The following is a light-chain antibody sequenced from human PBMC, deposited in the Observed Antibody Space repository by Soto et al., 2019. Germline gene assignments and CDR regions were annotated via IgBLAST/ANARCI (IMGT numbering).Light chain of an antibody. CDR1: QSVSRN. Sequence: EIVMTQSPDTLSVFPGDRATLSCRASQSVSRNLAWYQQKPGQAPRLLIYGASTRATGIPARFSASGSGTECTLTISSLQSEDFALYYCQQYNNWPPVTFGGGTKVEIK. CDR2: GAS. CDR3: QQYNNWPPVT. V-gene: IGKV3-15*01. J-gene: IGKJ4*01.